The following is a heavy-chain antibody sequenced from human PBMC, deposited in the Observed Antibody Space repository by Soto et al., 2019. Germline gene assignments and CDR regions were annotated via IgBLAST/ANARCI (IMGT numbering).Heavy chain of an antibody. J-gene: IGHJ6*02. Sequence: QVQLVESGGGVVQPGRSLRLSCAASGFTFSSYGMHWVRQAPGKGLEWVAVISYDGSNKYYADSVKGRFTISRDNSKNTLYLQMNSLRAEDTAVYYCAKAPHSSGWSLYYYGMDVWGQGTTVTVSS. CDR2: ISYDGSNK. D-gene: IGHD6-19*01. CDR1: GFTFSSYG. V-gene: IGHV3-30*18. CDR3: AKAPHSSGWSLYYYGMDV.